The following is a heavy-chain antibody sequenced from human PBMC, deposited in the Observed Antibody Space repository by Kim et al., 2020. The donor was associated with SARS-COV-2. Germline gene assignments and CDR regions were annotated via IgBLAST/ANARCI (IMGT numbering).Heavy chain of an antibody. D-gene: IGHD3-10*01. V-gene: IGHV4-59*01. CDR3: ARGRGELLWFGESDAFDI. J-gene: IGHJ3*02. Sequence: SETLSLTCTVSGGSISSYYWSWIRQPPGKGLEWIGYIYYSGSTNYNPSLKSRVTISVDTSKNQFSLKLSSVTAADTAVYYCARGRGELLWFGESDAFDIWGQGTMVTVSS. CDR1: GGSISSYY. CDR2: IYYSGST.